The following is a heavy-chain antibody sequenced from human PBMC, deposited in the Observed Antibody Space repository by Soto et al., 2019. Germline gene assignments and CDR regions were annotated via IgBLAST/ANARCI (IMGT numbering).Heavy chain of an antibody. V-gene: IGHV1-18*04. J-gene: IGHJ3*02. D-gene: IGHD6-19*01. CDR3: ARPSLRIAVAGTMAFDI. CDR2: ISAYNGNT. CDR1: GSTFTSYG. Sequence: ASVKVSCKASGSTFTSYGISWVRQAPGKGLEGMGWISAYNGNTNYAQKLQGRVTMTTDTSTSTAYMELRSLRSDDTAVYYCARPSLRIAVAGTMAFDIWGQGTMVTVSS.